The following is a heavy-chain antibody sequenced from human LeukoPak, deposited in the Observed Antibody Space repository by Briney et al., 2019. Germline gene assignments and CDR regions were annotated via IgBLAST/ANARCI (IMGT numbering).Heavy chain of an antibody. J-gene: IGHJ6*02. CDR1: GFTFSSYS. CDR3: ARDLVVVAADYYYYGMDV. V-gene: IGHV3-48*01. CDR2: ISSSSSTI. Sequence: PGGSLRLSCAASGFTFSSYSMNWVRQAPGKGLEWVSYISSSSSTIYYADSVKGRFTISRDNAKNSLYLQMNSLRAEDTAVYYCARDLVVVAADYYYYGMDVWGQGTTVTVSS. D-gene: IGHD2-15*01.